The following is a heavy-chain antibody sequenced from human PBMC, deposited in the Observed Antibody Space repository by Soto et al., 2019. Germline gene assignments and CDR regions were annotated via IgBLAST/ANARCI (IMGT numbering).Heavy chain of an antibody. J-gene: IGHJ6*02. CDR2: IYYSGST. Sequence: SETLSLTCTVSGGPISSGGYYWSWIRQHPGKGLEWIGYIYYSGSTYYNPSLKSRVTISVDTSKNQFSLKLSSVTAADTAVYYCARDRSDYYYYYGMDVWGQGTTVTVSS. V-gene: IGHV4-31*03. CDR1: GGPISSGGYY. CDR3: ARDRSDYYYYYGMDV.